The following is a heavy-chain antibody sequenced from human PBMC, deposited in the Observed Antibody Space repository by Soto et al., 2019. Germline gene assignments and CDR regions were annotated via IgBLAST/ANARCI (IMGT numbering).Heavy chain of an antibody. D-gene: IGHD2-2*01. CDR2: IIPISGTA. V-gene: IGHV1-69*01. CDR3: ARSQGSSTSLELYYYYYYGMDV. CDR1: GGTFSSYA. J-gene: IGHJ6*02. Sequence: QVQLVQSGAEVKKPGSSVKVSCKASGGTFSSYAISWVRQAPGQGREWMGGIIPISGTANYAQKFQGRVTITADESTSTAYMELSSLRSEDTAVYYCARSQGSSTSLELYYYYYYGMDVWGQGTTVTVSS.